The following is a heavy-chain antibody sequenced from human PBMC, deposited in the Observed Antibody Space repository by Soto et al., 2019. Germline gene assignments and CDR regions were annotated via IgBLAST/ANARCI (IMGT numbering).Heavy chain of an antibody. J-gene: IGHJ5*02. CDR3: ARAYCGGDCYANWFDP. CDR1: GGSISSYY. CDR2: IYYSGST. Sequence: SETLSLTCTVSGGSISSYYWSWIRQPPGKGLEWIGYIYYSGSTNYNPSLKSRVTISVDTSKNQFSLKLSSVTAADTAVYYCARAYCGGDCYANWFDPWGQGTLVTVSS. V-gene: IGHV4-59*01. D-gene: IGHD2-21*02.